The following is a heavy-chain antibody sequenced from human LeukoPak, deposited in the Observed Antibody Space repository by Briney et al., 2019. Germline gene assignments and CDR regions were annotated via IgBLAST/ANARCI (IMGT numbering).Heavy chain of an antibody. Sequence: GRSLRLSCAASGFTFSSYAMHWVRQAPGKGLEWVAVISYDGSNKYYADSVKGRFTISRDNSKNTLYLQMNSLRAEDTAVYYCAKVQDIVVVPAAFEGWFDPWGQGTLVTVSS. CDR1: GFTFSSYA. D-gene: IGHD2-2*01. J-gene: IGHJ5*02. CDR2: ISYDGSNK. CDR3: AKVQDIVVVPAAFEGWFDP. V-gene: IGHV3-30-3*01.